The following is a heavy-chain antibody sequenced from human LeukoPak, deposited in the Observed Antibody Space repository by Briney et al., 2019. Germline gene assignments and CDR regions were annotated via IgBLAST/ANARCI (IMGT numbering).Heavy chain of an antibody. Sequence: GPSVKVSCKASGYTFTSYYIHWVRQAPGQGLEWMGIINPSGGSTSYAQKFQGRVTMTRDTSTSTVYMELSSLRSEDTAVYYCARDSGWWMFDYWGQGTLVTVSS. CDR2: INPSGGST. J-gene: IGHJ4*02. CDR1: GYTFTSYY. CDR3: ARDSGWWMFDY. V-gene: IGHV1-46*01. D-gene: IGHD6-19*01.